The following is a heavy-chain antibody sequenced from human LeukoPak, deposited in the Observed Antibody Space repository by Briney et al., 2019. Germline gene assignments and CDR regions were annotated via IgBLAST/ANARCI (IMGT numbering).Heavy chain of an antibody. J-gene: IGHJ4*02. D-gene: IGHD6-19*01. CDR1: GYTFTSYY. Sequence: ASVKVSCKASGYTFTSYYTHWVRQAPGQGLEWMGIINPSGGSTSYAQKFQGRVTMTRDMSTSTVYMELSSLRSEDTAVYYCARSPRQIAVAAFGPRDDYWGQGTLVTVSS. CDR2: INPSGGST. V-gene: IGHV1-46*01. CDR3: ARSPRQIAVAAFGPRDDY.